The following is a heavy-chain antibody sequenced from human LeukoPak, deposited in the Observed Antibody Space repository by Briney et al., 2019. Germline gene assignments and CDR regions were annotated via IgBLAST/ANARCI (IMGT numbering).Heavy chain of an antibody. CDR2: IYYSGST. J-gene: IGHJ6*03. D-gene: IGHD2-2*01. CDR3: ARDRYCSSTSCLTPHYYYMDV. V-gene: IGHV4-30-4*08. CDR1: GGSISSGDYY. Sequence: PSETLSLTCTVSGGSISSGDYYWSWIRQPPGKGLEWIGYIYYSGSTYYNPSLKSRVTISVDTSKNQFSLKLSSVTAADTAVYYCARDRYCSSTSCLTPHYYYMDVWGKGTTVTVSS.